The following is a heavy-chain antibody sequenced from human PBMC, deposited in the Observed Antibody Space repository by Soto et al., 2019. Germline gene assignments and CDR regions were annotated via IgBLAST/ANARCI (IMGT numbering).Heavy chain of an antibody. V-gene: IGHV1-18*01. CDR1: GYTFTSYG. CDR3: ARDVPTVTTGGPDY. D-gene: IGHD4-17*01. Sequence: QVQLVQSGVEVEKPGASVKVSCKASGYTFTSYGISWVRQAPGQGLEWMGWTSAYNGNTNYAQKFQGRVTMTNDTSTSTAYMELRSLRFDDTAVYYCARDVPTVTTGGPDYWGQGTLVTVSS. J-gene: IGHJ4*02. CDR2: TSAYNGNT.